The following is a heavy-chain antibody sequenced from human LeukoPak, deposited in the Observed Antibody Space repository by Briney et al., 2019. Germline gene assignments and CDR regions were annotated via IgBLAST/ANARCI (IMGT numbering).Heavy chain of an antibody. J-gene: IGHJ4*02. CDR2: IRSETDGGTA. Sequence: KPGGSLRLSCAASGFTFSKAWMTWVRQAPGKGLEWVGRIRSETDGGTADYAAPVKGRFTISRDNSKNMLYLQMNSLKTEDTAMYYCTTSYYGSGSYYFDNWGQGTLVTVSS. V-gene: IGHV3-15*01. D-gene: IGHD3-10*01. CDR1: GFTFSKAW. CDR3: TTSYYGSGSYYFDN.